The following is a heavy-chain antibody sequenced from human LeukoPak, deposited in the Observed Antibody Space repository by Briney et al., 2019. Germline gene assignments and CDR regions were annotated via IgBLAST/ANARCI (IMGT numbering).Heavy chain of an antibody. J-gene: IGHJ4*02. D-gene: IGHD5-12*01. CDR1: GFTFSSYG. CDR3: ARGATPRCDY. V-gene: IGHV3-NL1*01. CDR2: IYSGGNT. Sequence: GGSLRLSCAASGFTFSSYGMHWVRQAPGKGLEWVAVIYSGGNTYYADSVKGRFTISRDNSKNTLYLQMNSLRAEDTAVYYCARGATPRCDYWGQGTLVTVSS.